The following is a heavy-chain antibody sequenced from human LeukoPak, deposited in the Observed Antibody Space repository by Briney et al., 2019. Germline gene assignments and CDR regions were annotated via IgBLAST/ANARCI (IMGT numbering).Heavy chain of an antibody. J-gene: IGHJ4*02. Sequence: SETLSLTCTVSGGSISSSSYYWGWIRQPPGKGLEWIGSIYYSGSTCYNPSLKSRVTISVDTSKNQFSLKLSSVTAADTAVYYCARHTAMGNYFDYWGQGTLVTVSS. D-gene: IGHD5-18*01. CDR3: ARHTAMGNYFDY. V-gene: IGHV4-39*01. CDR1: GGSISSSSYY. CDR2: IYYSGST.